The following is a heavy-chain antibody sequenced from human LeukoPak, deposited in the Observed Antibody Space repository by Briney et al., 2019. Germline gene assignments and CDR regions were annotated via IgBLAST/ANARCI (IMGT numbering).Heavy chain of an antibody. Sequence: PGGSLRLSCAASGFTFSSYGMHWVRQAPGKGLEWVAVIWYDGSNKYYADSVKGRFTISRDNSKNTLYLQMNSLRAEDTAVYYCARDSGYGDYEQVDYWGQGTLSPSPQ. CDR3: ARDSGYGDYEQVDY. CDR1: GFTFSSYG. D-gene: IGHD4-17*01. CDR2: IWYDGSNK. V-gene: IGHV3-33*01. J-gene: IGHJ4*02.